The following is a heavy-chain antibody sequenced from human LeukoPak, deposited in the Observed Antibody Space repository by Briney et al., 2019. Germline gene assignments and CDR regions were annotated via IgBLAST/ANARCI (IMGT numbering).Heavy chain of an antibody. D-gene: IGHD3-22*01. CDR3: ARTYDYYYYDSRDEDAFDI. CDR2: IYYSGST. J-gene: IGHJ3*02. CDR1: GGSISSGGYY. V-gene: IGHV4-31*03. Sequence: SQTLSLTCTVSGGSISSGGYYWSWIRQHPGKGLEWIGYIYYSGSTYYNPSLKSRVTISVDTSKNQFSLKLSSVTAADTAVYYCARTYDYYYYDSRDEDAFDIWGQGTMVTVSS.